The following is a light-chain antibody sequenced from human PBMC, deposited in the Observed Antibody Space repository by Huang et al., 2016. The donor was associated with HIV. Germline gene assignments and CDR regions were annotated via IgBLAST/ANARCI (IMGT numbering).Light chain of an antibody. CDR2: AAS. Sequence: IQLTQSPSSLYASVGDRVTITCRASQGISSYLAWYQQKPGKAPELLIYAASTLQSGVQSRFSGSGSGTDFTLTISSLRPEDFATYYCQELHIFPVTFGGGTKVEIK. CDR1: QGISSY. CDR3: QELHIFPVT. V-gene: IGKV1-9*01. J-gene: IGKJ4*01.